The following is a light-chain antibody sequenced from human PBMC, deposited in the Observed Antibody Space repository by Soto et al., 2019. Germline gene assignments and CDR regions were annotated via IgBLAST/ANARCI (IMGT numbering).Light chain of an antibody. CDR1: QTVSDMY. Sequence: EIVLTQSPGTLSLSPGERATLSCRASQTVSDMYLAWYQQKPGQVPRLLIYASNRATGIPERSSGSGSGPDSTPTIGRLEPEDVAVYYCQHYGTSALFGPGTKVDIK. V-gene: IGKV3-20*01. CDR3: QHYGTSAL. CDR2: AS. J-gene: IGKJ3*01.